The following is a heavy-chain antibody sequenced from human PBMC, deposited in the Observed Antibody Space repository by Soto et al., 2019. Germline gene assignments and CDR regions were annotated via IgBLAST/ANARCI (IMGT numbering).Heavy chain of an antibody. Sequence: QVQLQESGPGLVKPSGTLSLTCAVSGGSISSSNWWSWVRQPPGKGLEWIGEIYHSGSTNYNPSLKSRVTSSVDRSKNQCSLKLSSVTAADTAVYYCARVISGDSSGGDYFDYWGQGTLVTVSS. V-gene: IGHV4-4*02. J-gene: IGHJ4*02. CDR1: GGSISSSNW. CDR3: ARVISGDSSGGDYFDY. CDR2: IYHSGST. D-gene: IGHD3-22*01.